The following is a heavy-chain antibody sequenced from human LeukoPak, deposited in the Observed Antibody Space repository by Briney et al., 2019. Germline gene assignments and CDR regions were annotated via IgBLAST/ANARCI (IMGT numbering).Heavy chain of an antibody. CDR1: GGSTSSSSYY. CDR3: ARRGTYYYDSSGYPLDY. CDR2: IYYSGST. D-gene: IGHD3-22*01. Sequence: SETLSLTCTVSGGSTSSSSYYWGWIRQPPGKGLEWIGSIYYSGSTYYNPSLKSRVTISVDTSKNQFSLKLSSVTAADTAVYYCARRGTYYYDSSGYPLDYWGQGTLVTVSS. J-gene: IGHJ4*02. V-gene: IGHV4-39*01.